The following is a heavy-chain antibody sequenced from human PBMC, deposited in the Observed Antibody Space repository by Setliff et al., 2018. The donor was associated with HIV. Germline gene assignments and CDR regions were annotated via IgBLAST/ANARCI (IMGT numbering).Heavy chain of an antibody. D-gene: IGHD5-18*01. CDR2: SVDK. CDR1: GDSLGSHY. CDR3: LRDQTRGRYGPD. J-gene: IGHJ4*02. V-gene: IGHV2-70*18. Sequence: TLSLTCSVSGDSLGSHYWSWVRQPPGKGLEWIGSVDKYYSTSLKTRLTISKDTSKNQVVLTMTNMDPVDTAMYYCLRDQTRGRYGPDWGQGTLVTVSS.